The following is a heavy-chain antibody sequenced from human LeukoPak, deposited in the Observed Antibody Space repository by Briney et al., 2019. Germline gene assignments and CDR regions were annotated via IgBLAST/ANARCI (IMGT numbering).Heavy chain of an antibody. CDR1: GFTIRSYW. CDR3: TRAGYSSGFDS. CDR2: INSDGYSI. Sequence: GGSLRLSCAASGFTIRSYWMSWVRQAPGKGLVWVSRINSDGYSITYADSVKGRFTISRDNAKNTLYLQMNSLIAEDTAVYFCTRAGYSSGFDSWGQGTLVTVSS. V-gene: IGHV3-74*03. J-gene: IGHJ5*01. D-gene: IGHD6-19*01.